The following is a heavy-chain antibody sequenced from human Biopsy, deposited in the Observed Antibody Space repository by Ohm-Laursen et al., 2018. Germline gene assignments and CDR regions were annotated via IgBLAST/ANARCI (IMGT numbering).Heavy chain of an antibody. Sequence: GTLSLTCTVSDASASSGRYYWTWIRQPPRQPLEWIGYFYSSGTTRYNPSLESRLSISMDTSKNEVSLRLTSMTAADTAVYFCARAPADQYAARNYYSSHAFDMWGQGTKVTVS. CDR2: FYSSGTT. CDR1: DASASSGRYY. CDR3: ARAPADQYAARNYYSSHAFDM. V-gene: IGHV4-61*01. J-gene: IGHJ3*02. D-gene: IGHD3-10*01.